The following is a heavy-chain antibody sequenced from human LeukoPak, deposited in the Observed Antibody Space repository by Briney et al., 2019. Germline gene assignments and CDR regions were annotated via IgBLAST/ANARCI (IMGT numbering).Heavy chain of an antibody. Sequence: GGSLRLSCAASGFTFSSYAMHWVHQAPGKGLEWVAVISYDGSNKYYADSVKGRFTISRDNAKNSLYLHMNSLRAEDTAVYYCARDYGGSSPFDYWGQGTLVTVSS. V-gene: IGHV3-30*04. CDR1: GFTFSSYA. CDR2: ISYDGSNK. D-gene: IGHD4-23*01. J-gene: IGHJ4*02. CDR3: ARDYGGSSPFDY.